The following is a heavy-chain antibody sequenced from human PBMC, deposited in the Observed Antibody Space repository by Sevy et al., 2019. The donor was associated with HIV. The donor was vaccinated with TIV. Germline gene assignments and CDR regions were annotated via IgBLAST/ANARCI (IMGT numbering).Heavy chain of an antibody. J-gene: IGHJ6*02. Sequence: GGSLRLSCAASGFTFSGYGMHWVRQAPGKGLEWVAVIWYDGSNQYYADSVKGRFTISRDNSKNTLYLQMNSLRAEDTAMYYCARGRRGDILTGYLVRDYYYYYGTDVWGQGTTVTVSS. CDR2: IWYDGSNQ. D-gene: IGHD3-9*01. CDR1: GFTFSGYG. V-gene: IGHV3-33*01. CDR3: ARGRRGDILTGYLVRDYYYYYGTDV.